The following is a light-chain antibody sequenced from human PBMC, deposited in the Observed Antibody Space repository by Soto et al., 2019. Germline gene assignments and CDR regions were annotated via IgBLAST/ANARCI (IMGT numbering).Light chain of an antibody. V-gene: IGLV1-51*01. CDR1: SSNIGGNS. J-gene: IGLJ1*01. CDR3: GSWDSSLSAYA. Sequence: VLTQPPSVSAAPGQKVTISCSGSSSNIGGNSVSWYQQLPGTAPKLLIYDDNKRPSGIPDRFSGSKSGTSATLGITGFQTGDEADYYCGSWDSSLSAYAFGTGTKVTVL. CDR2: DDN.